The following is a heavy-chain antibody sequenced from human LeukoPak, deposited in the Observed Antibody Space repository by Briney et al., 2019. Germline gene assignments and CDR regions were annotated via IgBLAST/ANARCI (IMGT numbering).Heavy chain of an antibody. D-gene: IGHD3-16*01. J-gene: IGHJ4*02. CDR2: IKQDGSER. CDR1: GFTFSTYW. CDR3: ARGWGCDS. V-gene: IGHV3-7*01. Sequence: GGSLRLSCAASGFTFSTYWKSWVRQAPGKGGEWVSNIKQDGSERNYVDSVTGRFTISRDNAKNSLYLQMHSLSAEDTATYFCARGWGCDSWGQGTLVTVSS.